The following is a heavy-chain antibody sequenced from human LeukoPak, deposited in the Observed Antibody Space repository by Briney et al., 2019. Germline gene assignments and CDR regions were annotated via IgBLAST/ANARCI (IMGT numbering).Heavy chain of an antibody. Sequence: SETLSLTCTVSGGSISSSSYYWGWIRQPPGKGLEWIGSIYYSGSTYYNPSLKSRVTISVDTSKNQFSQKLSSVTAADTAVYYCARRIWYYFDYWGQGTLVTVSS. CDR2: IYYSGST. J-gene: IGHJ4*02. CDR1: GGSISSSSYY. CDR3: ARRIWYYFDY. D-gene: IGHD2-15*01. V-gene: IGHV4-39*01.